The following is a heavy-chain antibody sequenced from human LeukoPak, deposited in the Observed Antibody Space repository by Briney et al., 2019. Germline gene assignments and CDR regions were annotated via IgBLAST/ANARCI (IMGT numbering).Heavy chain of an antibody. J-gene: IGHJ4*02. V-gene: IGHV3-48*03. D-gene: IGHD6-19*01. CDR1: GFAFSDYE. Sequence: GGSLRLSCAASGFAFSDYEFNWVRQAPGKGLEWVAYISRSGGAIDYADSVKGRFTVSRDNAKNSLSLQMNSLRAEDTALYYCARPSPGWAQNYWGQGTLVTVS. CDR3: ARPSPGWAQNY. CDR2: ISRSGGAI.